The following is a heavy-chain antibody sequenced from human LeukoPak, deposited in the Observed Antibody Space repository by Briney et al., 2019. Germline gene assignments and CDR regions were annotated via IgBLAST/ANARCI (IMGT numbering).Heavy chain of an antibody. CDR2: ISAISTYI. D-gene: IGHD1-26*01. J-gene: IGHJ4*02. CDR1: GFTFSSFS. CDR3: ARDRGSGSYSPIDY. Sequence: GGSLRLSCAASGFTFSSFSMNWVRQAPGKGLEWVSSISAISTYIFYADSVKGRFTISRDNADNSVSLHMDSLRAEDTAVYYCARDRGSGSYSPIDYWGQGTLVTVSS. V-gene: IGHV3-21*01.